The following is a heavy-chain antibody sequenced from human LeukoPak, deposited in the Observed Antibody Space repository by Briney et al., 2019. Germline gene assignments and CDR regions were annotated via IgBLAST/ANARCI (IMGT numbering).Heavy chain of an antibody. CDR1: GFTFSSYA. CDR2: ISYDGSNK. D-gene: IGHD1-1*01. J-gene: IGHJ4*02. CDR3: ARISEKLAEIGY. Sequence: GGSLRLSCAASGFTFSSYAMYWVRQAPGKGLEWVAIISYDGSNKYYADSVKGRFTISRDNSKNTLYLQMNSLRVEDTAMYYCARISEKLAEIGYWGQGTLVTVSS. V-gene: IGHV3-30*04.